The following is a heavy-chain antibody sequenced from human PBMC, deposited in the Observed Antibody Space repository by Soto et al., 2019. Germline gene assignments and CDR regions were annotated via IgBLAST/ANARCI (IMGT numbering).Heavy chain of an antibody. D-gene: IGHD3-22*01. CDR2: ISGSGGST. V-gene: IGHV3-23*01. J-gene: IGHJ6*02. Sequence: EVQLLESGGGLVQPGGSLRLSCAASGFTFSSYAMSWVRQAPGKGLEWVSAISGSGGSTYYADSVKGRFTISRDNSKNTVYLQMNSLRAEDTAVYYCAKVLRKYYDSSGYPLYYYYYYGMDVWGQGTTVTVSS. CDR3: AKVLRKYYDSSGYPLYYYYYYGMDV. CDR1: GFTFSSYA.